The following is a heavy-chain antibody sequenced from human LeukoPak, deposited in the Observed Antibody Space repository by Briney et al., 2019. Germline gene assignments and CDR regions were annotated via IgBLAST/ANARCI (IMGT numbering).Heavy chain of an antibody. Sequence: SGTLSLTCGVSGGSITSTNYCTWVRQPPGKGLEWIGEVNLQGSTTYNPSLMGRVAISVDMSENHISLQLTSVTAADTAVYYCARHGSVSCFDPWGQGTLVTVSS. D-gene: IGHD5-24*01. CDR3: ARHGSVSCFDP. V-gene: IGHV4-4*02. CDR2: VNLQGST. J-gene: IGHJ5*02. CDR1: GGSITSTNY.